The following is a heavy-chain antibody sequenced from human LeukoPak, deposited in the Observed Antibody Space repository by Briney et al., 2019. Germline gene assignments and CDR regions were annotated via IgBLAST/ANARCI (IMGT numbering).Heavy chain of an antibody. J-gene: IGHJ4*02. CDR3: ARMSSWSFDY. V-gene: IGHV3-74*01. CDR1: GFTFSPAW. D-gene: IGHD6-13*01. CDR2: INNDGSYI. Sequence: GGSLRLSCAASGFTFSPAWMHWVRQAPGKGLEWVSRINNDGSYINYAESVKGRFTLSRDNTKNTLTLQMNSLRAEDTAVYYCARMSSWSFDYWGQGTLVTVSS.